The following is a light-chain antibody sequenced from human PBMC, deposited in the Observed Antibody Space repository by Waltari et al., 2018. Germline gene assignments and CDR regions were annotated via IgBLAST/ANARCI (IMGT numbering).Light chain of an antibody. CDR1: QSVSSSY. CDR3: QQDYNLPWT. V-gene: IGKV3D-7*01. Sequence: EIVMTQSPATLSLSPGERATLPCRASQSVSSSYLSWYQQKPGPAPRLLIYGASTRATGIPARFSGSGSGTDFTLTISSLQPEDFAVYYCQQDYNLPWTFGQGTKVEIK. J-gene: IGKJ1*01. CDR2: GAS.